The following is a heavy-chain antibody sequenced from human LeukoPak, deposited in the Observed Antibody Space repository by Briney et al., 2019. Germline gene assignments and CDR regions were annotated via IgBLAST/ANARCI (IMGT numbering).Heavy chain of an antibody. CDR3: ARELKY. V-gene: IGHV1-2*02. Sequence: GASVKVSCKVSGYTLTELSMHWVRQAPGQGLEWMGWINPNSGGTNYAQKFQGRVTMTRDTSISTAYMELSRLRSDDTAVYYCARELKYWGQGTMVTVSS. CDR2: INPNSGGT. CDR1: GYTLTELS. J-gene: IGHJ3*01.